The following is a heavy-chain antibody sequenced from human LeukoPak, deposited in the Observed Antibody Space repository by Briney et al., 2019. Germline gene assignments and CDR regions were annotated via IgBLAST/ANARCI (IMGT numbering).Heavy chain of an antibody. CDR2: ISSSGSTI. D-gene: IGHD3-3*01. CDR3: ARERGYDFWSGYYDPGDY. Sequence: GGSLRLSCAASGFTFSDYYMSWIRQAPGKGLKWVSYISSSGSTIYYADSVKGRFTISRDNAKNSLYLQMNSLRAEDTAVYYCARERGYDFWSGYYDPGDYWGQGTLVTVSS. J-gene: IGHJ4*02. CDR1: GFTFSDYY. V-gene: IGHV3-11*01.